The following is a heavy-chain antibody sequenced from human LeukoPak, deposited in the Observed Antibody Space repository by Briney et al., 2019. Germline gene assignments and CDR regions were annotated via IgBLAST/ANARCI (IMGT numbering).Heavy chain of an antibody. V-gene: IGHV3-15*01. D-gene: IGHD3-22*01. J-gene: IGHJ4*02. CDR3: TTITMIVVHPDY. CDR1: GFPFSNYA. CDR2: IKSKSDGDTT. Sequence: GGSLRLSCAASGFPFSNYAMSWIRQAPGKGLEWVGRIKSKSDGDTTDYASPVKGRFTISRDDSKNTLYLQMNSLKTEDTAVYYCTTITMIVVHPDYWGQGTLVTVSS.